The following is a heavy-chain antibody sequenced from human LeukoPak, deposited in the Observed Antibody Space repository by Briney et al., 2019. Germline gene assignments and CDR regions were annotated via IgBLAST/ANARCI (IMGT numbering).Heavy chain of an antibody. CDR1: GFTFSNYC. CDR3: AKDGAWLRFDD. V-gene: IGHV3-7*03. Sequence: GGSLRLSCAASGFTFSNYCMSWVRQAPGKGLEWVANLKQDGSVIWYVDSVKGRFTISRDNAQNSLYLQMNSLRAEDTAVYYCAKDGAWLRFDDWGQGILVTVSS. CDR2: LKQDGSVI. D-gene: IGHD5-12*01. J-gene: IGHJ4*02.